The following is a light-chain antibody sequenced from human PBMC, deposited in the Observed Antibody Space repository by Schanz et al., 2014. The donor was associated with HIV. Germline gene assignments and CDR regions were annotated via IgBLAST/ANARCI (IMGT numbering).Light chain of an antibody. CDR1: RSVNSSY. CDR3: QQYATSPWT. V-gene: IGKV3-20*01. J-gene: IGKJ1*01. Sequence: EIVMTQSPVTLSVSPGERVTLSCRASRSVNSSYFAWYQQKPGQAPRLLIYGASSRATGIPDRFSGSGSGTDFTLTISRLEPEDFAVYYCQQYATSPWTFGQGTKVDVK. CDR2: GAS.